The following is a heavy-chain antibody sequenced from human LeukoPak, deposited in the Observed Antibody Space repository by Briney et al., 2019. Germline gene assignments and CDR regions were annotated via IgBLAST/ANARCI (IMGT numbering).Heavy chain of an antibody. CDR2: IIPIFGTA. CDR1: GGTFSSYA. J-gene: IGHJ4*02. D-gene: IGHD5-18*01. V-gene: IGHV1-69*05. Sequence: GSSVKVSCKASGGTFSSYAISWERQAPGQGLEWMGGIIPIFGTANYAQKFQGRVTITTDESTSTAYMELSSLRSEDTAVYYCAREGGYSYGEIDYWGQGTLVTVSS. CDR3: AREGGYSYGEIDY.